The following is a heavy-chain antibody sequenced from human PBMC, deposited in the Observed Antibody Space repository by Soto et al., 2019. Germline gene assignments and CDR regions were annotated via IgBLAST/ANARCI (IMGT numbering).Heavy chain of an antibody. J-gene: IGHJ4*02. CDR2: INPSGGST. CDR3: ARDNSGSYSFDY. D-gene: IGHD1-26*01. Sequence: ASVNVSWKGSGYTFTSYYMHWVRQAPGQGLEWMGIINPSGGSTSYAQKFQGRVTMTRDTSTSTVYMELSSLRSEDTAVYYCARDNSGSYSFDYWGQGTLVTVSS. CDR1: GYTFTSYY. V-gene: IGHV1-46*01.